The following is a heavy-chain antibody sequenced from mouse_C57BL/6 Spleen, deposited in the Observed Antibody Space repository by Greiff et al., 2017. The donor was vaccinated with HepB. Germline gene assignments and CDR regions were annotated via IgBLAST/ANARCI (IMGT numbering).Heavy chain of an antibody. Sequence: EVQLQQSGPELVKPGASVKIPCKASGYTFTDYNMDWVKQSHGKSLEWIGDINPNNGGTIYNQKFKGKATLTVDKSSSTAYMELRSLTSEDTAVYYCARKVDRGHYFDYWGQGTTLTVSS. CDR1: GYTFTDYN. CDR2: INPNNGGT. V-gene: IGHV1-18*01. CDR3: ARKVDRGHYFDY. J-gene: IGHJ2*01. D-gene: IGHD3-2*01.